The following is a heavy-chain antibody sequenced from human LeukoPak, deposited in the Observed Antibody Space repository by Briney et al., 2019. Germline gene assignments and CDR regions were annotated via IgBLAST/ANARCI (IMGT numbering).Heavy chain of an antibody. CDR1: GFTFSFYG. CDR2: IVHDGSNK. Sequence: PGGTLRLSCAASGFTFSFYGMSWVRQAPGKGLEWVAVIVHDGSNKYYADSVKGRFTISRDNSKNTLYLQMNGLRPEDTAVYFCAKDWGSKFASGSSYLDSWGQGTLVTVSS. CDR3: AKDWGSKFASGSSYLDS. J-gene: IGHJ4*02. D-gene: IGHD3-10*01. V-gene: IGHV3-30*18.